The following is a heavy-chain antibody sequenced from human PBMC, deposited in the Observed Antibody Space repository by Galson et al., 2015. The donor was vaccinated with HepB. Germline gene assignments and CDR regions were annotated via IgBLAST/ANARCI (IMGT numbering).Heavy chain of an antibody. D-gene: IGHD3-10*01. V-gene: IGHV3-11*06. Sequence: SLRLSCAASGFTFSDYSMSWIRQAPGKGLEWVSYIRSSSSYTNYADSVKGRFTISRDNAKNSLYLQMNSLRAEDTAVYHCARDPSVRVGFGESNWFDPWGQGTPVTAPS. CDR3: ARDPSVRVGFGESNWFDP. CDR2: IRSSSSYT. J-gene: IGHJ5*02. CDR1: GFTFSDYS.